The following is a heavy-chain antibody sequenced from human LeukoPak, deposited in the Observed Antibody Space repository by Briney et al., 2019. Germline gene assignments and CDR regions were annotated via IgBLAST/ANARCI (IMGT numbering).Heavy chain of an antibody. D-gene: IGHD6-19*01. J-gene: IGHJ3*02. CDR3: ATQKGSNGWLKEGAFDI. V-gene: IGHV3-9*01. CDR2: ISWNSGSI. Sequence: PGGSLRLSCAASGFTFSTYAMHWVRQAPGKGLEWVSGISWNSGSIGYADSVKGRFTISRDNAKNSLYLQMNSLRAEDTALYYCATQKGSNGWLKEGAFDIWGQGTMVTVSS. CDR1: GFTFSTYA.